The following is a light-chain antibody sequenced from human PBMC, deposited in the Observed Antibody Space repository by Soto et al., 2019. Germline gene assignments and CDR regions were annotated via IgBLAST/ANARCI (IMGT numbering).Light chain of an antibody. V-gene: IGKV3-20*01. CDR3: QHYGESSWT. CDR2: GVS. Sequence: ELVLTQSPVALSLSSGERATLSCRASQSVSSTLLTWYQQKPGQAPRLLIYGVSSRATGIPDRFSGSGSGTDFNLTISRVEPEDFAVYFCQHYGESSWTFGQGSRVEIK. CDR1: QSVSSTL. J-gene: IGKJ1*01.